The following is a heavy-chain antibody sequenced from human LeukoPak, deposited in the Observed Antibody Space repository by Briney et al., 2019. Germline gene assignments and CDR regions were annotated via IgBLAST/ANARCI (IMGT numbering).Heavy chain of an antibody. CDR2: IIPIFGTA. CDR3: ASLAVAGPWDY. Sequence: SVKVSCKASGYTFTSYGISWVRQAPGQGLEWMGGIIPIFGTANYAQKFQGRVTITADKSTSTAYMELSSLRSEDTAVYYCASLAVAGPWDYWGQGTLVTVSS. CDR1: GYTFTSYG. V-gene: IGHV1-69*06. J-gene: IGHJ4*02. D-gene: IGHD6-19*01.